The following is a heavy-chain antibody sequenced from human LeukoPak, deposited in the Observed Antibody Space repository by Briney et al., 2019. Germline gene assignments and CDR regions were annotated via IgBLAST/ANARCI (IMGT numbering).Heavy chain of an antibody. CDR1: GFTSSSYS. CDR3: ARDSSGYGGKVY. Sequence: GGSLRLSCAASGFTSSSYSMNWVRQAPGKGLEWVSSISSSSSYIYYADSVKGRFTISRDNAKNSLYLQMNSLRAEDTAVYYCARDSSGYGGKVYWGQGTLVTVSS. D-gene: IGHD3-22*01. V-gene: IGHV3-21*01. J-gene: IGHJ4*02. CDR2: ISSSSSYI.